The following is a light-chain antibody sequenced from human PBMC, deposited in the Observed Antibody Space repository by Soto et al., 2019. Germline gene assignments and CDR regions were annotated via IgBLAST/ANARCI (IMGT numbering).Light chain of an antibody. V-gene: IGKV3-11*01. Sequence: EIVLTQSPATLSLSPGERATLSCRASQSVSSYLAWYQQKPGQAPRLLIYDASNRATGIPARFSGSGSGTHFTLTISNLEPEDFAVYYCQQRSNWPGFGGGTKVEIK. CDR3: QQRSNWPG. J-gene: IGKJ4*02. CDR2: DAS. CDR1: QSVSSY.